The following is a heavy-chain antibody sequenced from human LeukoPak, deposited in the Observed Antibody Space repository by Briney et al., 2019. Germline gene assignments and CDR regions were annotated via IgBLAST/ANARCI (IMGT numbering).Heavy chain of an antibody. V-gene: IGHV4-61*02. J-gene: IGHJ4*02. CDR2: IYTSGST. Sequence: TLSLTCTVSGGPISSGSYYWSWIRQPAGKGLEWIGRIYTSGSTNYNPSLKSRVTISVDTSKNQFSLKLSSVTAADTAVYYCARAPHYYYDSSGSIFDYWGQGTLVTVSS. D-gene: IGHD3-22*01. CDR1: GGPISSGSYY. CDR3: ARAPHYYYDSSGSIFDY.